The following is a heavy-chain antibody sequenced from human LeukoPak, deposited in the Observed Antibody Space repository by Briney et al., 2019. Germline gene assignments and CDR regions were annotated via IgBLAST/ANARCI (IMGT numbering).Heavy chain of an antibody. Sequence: PGGSLRLSCAASGFTFSSYSMNWVRQAPGKGLEWVSSISSSSSYIYYADSVKGRSTISRSNAKNSLYLQMNSLRAEDTAVYYCARGVGWFDPWGQGTLVTVSS. CDR3: ARGVGWFDP. V-gene: IGHV3-21*01. J-gene: IGHJ5*02. CDR2: ISSSSSYI. CDR1: GFTFSSYS.